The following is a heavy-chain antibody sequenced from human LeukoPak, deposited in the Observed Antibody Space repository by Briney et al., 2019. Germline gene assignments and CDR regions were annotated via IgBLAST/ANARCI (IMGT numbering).Heavy chain of an antibody. Sequence: ASVKVSCKASGYTFTSYGISWVRQAPGQGLEWMGWISAYNGNTNYAQKLQGRVTMTTDTSTSTAYMELRSLRSDDMAVYYCARAADRFQTGGYYYYYYGMDVWGQGTTVTVSS. CDR2: ISAYNGNT. CDR3: ARAADRFQTGGYYYYYYGMDV. CDR1: GYTFTSYG. V-gene: IGHV1-18*03. D-gene: IGHD1-14*01. J-gene: IGHJ6*02.